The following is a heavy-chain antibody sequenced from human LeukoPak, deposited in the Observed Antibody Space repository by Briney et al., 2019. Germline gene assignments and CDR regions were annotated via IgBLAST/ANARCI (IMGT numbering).Heavy chain of an antibody. CDR3: AKSGDSSGYDWFDP. J-gene: IGHJ5*02. V-gene: IGHV3-23*01. Sequence: GGSLRLSCAASGFTFSSYAMSWVSQAPGKGLEWVSAISGSGDSTYYADSVKGRFTISRDNSKNTLYLQMNSLRAEDTAVYYCAKSGDSSGYDWFDPWGQGTLVTVSS. D-gene: IGHD3-22*01. CDR2: ISGSGDST. CDR1: GFTFSSYA.